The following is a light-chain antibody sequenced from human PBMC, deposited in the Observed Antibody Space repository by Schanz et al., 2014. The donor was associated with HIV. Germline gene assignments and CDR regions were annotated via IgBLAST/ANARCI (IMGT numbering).Light chain of an antibody. CDR2: DVT. Sequence: QSALTQPASVSGSPGQSITISCTGTSSDVGADNSVSWYQQHPGRAPRLLVYDVTYRPSGVSNRFSGSKSGNTASLTISGLQPEDEADYYCSSYTTSLTLVFGGGTKVTVL. CDR3: SSYTTSLTLV. CDR1: SSDVGADNS. V-gene: IGLV2-14*03. J-gene: IGLJ3*02.